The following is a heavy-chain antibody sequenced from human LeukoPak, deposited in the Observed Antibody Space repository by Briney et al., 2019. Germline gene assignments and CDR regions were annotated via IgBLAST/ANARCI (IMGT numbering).Heavy chain of an antibody. CDR1: GGSISSSNW. J-gene: IGHJ4*02. Sequence: SETLSLTCAVSGGSISSSNWWSWVRQPPGKGLEWIGEIYHSGSTNYNPSLKSRVTISVDKSKNQFSLKLSSVTAADTAVYYCARDGREQYCSGGSCSAFDYWGQGTLVTVSS. D-gene: IGHD2-15*01. CDR3: ARDGREQYCSGGSCSAFDY. V-gene: IGHV4-4*02. CDR2: IYHSGST.